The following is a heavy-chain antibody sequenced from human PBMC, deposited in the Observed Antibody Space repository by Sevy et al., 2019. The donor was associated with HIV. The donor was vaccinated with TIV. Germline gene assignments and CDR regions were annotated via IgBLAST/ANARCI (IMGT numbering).Heavy chain of an antibody. CDR1: GFTFDDHG. D-gene: IGHD3-10*01. Sequence: GGSLRLSCVTSGFTFDDHGMHWVREIPGKGLEWVSGVSWNGRSLGYADTVKGRFTISRDNAKKSVSFQMNSLRTEDTALYYCARDAGTGGSYMGYYFGMDVWGQGITVTVSS. CDR2: VSWNGRSL. CDR3: ARDAGTGGSYMGYYFGMDV. V-gene: IGHV3-9*01. J-gene: IGHJ6*02.